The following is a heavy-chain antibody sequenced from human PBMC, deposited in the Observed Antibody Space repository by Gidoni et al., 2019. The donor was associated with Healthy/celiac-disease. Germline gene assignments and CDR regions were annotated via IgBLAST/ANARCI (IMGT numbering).Heavy chain of an antibody. CDR3: AKALYGDYEVSGMDV. D-gene: IGHD4-17*01. CDR2: ISWNSGSI. CDR1: GFTFDDYA. Sequence: EVQLVESGGGLVQPGRSLRLSCAASGFTFDDYAMHWVRQAPGKGLEWVSGISWNSGSIGYADSVKGRFTISRDNAKNSLYLQMNSLRAEDTALYYCAKALYGDYEVSGMDVWGQGTTVTVSS. V-gene: IGHV3-9*01. J-gene: IGHJ6*02.